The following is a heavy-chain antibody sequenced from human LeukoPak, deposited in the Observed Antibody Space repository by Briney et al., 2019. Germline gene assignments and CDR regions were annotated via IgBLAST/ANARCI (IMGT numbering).Heavy chain of an antibody. CDR3: AREWAVTAPFDAFDI. CDR1: GFTFSSYW. V-gene: IGHV3-7*03. J-gene: IGHJ3*02. CDR2: IKQDGSEK. Sequence: GGSLRLSCAASGFTFSSYWMSWVRQAPGKGLEWVANIKQDGSEKYYVDSVKGRFTISRDNAKNTLYLQMNSLRAEDTAVYYCAREWAVTAPFDAFDIWGQGTMVTVSS. D-gene: IGHD2-21*02.